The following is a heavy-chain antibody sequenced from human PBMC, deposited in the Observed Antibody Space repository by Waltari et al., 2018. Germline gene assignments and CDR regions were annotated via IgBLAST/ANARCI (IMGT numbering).Heavy chain of an antibody. CDR1: GFTFSDYY. J-gene: IGHJ4*02. V-gene: IGHV3-11*04. CDR2: ISSSGSTI. CDR3: ARRDIVAAFDY. D-gene: IGHD5-12*01. Sequence: QVQLVESGGGLVKPGGSLRLSCAASGFTFSDYYMSWIRQAPGKGLGGVSYISSSGSTIYYADSVKGRFTSSRDNAKNSLYLQMNSRRAEDTAVYYCARRDIVAAFDYWGQGTLVTVSS.